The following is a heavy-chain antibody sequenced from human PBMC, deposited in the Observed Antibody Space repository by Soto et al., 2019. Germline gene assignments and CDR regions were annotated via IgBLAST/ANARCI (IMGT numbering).Heavy chain of an antibody. Sequence: SETLSLTCTVSGGSISSSSYYWSWIRQPPGKGLEWIGYIYYSASTNYNPSLKSRVTISLDTSKNQFSLELSSVTAADTAVYYCARVRGFYDSSGYLYYFDYWGQGTLVT. CDR3: ARVRGFYDSSGYLYYFDY. D-gene: IGHD3-22*01. CDR2: IYYSAST. V-gene: IGHV4-61*01. CDR1: GGSISSSSYY. J-gene: IGHJ4*02.